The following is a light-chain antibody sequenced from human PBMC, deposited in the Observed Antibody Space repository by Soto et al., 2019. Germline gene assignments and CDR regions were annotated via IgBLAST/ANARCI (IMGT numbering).Light chain of an antibody. CDR3: SSYTTIKTVV. V-gene: IGLV2-11*01. J-gene: IGLJ2*01. CDR2: EVS. Sequence: QSALTQPRSVSGSPGQSVTISCAGASSDVGGYNYVSWFQHHPGKAPKLIIFEVSNRPSGISDRFSGFKSANTAYLTISGVKPEDEADYHCSSYTTIKTVVFGVGTKLTVL. CDR1: SSDVGGYNY.